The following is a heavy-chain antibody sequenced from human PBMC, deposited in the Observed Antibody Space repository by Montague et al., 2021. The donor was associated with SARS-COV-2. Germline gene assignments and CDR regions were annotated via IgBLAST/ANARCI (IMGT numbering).Heavy chain of an antibody. V-gene: IGHV4-59*01. D-gene: IGHD6-13*01. J-gene: IGHJ5*02. CDR3: ARGVASSEGNWFDP. CDR1: GASISSYY. Sequence: SETRSLTCTVSGASISSYYWIWIRQPPGKGLEWIGYIYYTGSTNYDPSLKSRVTISVDTSKNQFSLKLSSVTAADTAVYYCARGVASSEGNWFDPWGQGTLVTVSS. CDR2: IYYTGST.